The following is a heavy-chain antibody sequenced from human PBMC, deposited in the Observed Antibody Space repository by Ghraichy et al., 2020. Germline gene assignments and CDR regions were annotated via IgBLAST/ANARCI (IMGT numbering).Heavy chain of an antibody. Sequence: ASVKVSCKASGYTFTSYYMHWVRQAPGQGLEWMGIINPSGGSTSYAQKFQGRVTMTRDTSTSTVYMELSSLRSEDTAVYYCVVGLELLDYYYYGMDVWGQGTTVTVSS. CDR3: VVGLELLDYYYYGMDV. CDR1: GYTFTSYY. CDR2: INPSGGST. D-gene: IGHD1-26*01. J-gene: IGHJ6*02. V-gene: IGHV1-46*01.